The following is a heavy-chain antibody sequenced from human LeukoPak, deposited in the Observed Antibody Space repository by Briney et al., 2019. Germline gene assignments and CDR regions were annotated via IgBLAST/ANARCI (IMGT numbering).Heavy chain of an antibody. CDR2: INPNSGAT. J-gene: IGHJ4*02. V-gene: IGHV1-2*02. Sequence: ASVKVSCKASGYTFSDYYMHWVRQAPEQGLEWMGWINPNSGATGYAQKFQGRVTMTRDTSISTADMELNSLRSDDTAMYYCSRGSALNRAYSGYDPPFHYWGQGTLVAVSS. CDR1: GYTFSDYY. CDR3: SRGSALNRAYSGYDPPFHY. D-gene: IGHD5-12*01.